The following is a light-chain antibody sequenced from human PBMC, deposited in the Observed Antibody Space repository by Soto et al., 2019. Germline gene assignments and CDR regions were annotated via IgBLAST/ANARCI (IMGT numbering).Light chain of an antibody. Sequence: DIQMTQSPSSLSASVGDRVTITCQASQDISNYLNWYQQKPGKVPKLLIYDASNLETGVPSRFSGGGSGTDFTFTISSLQPADIATYYCQQYDNLPLTFGGGTKVEIK. J-gene: IGKJ4*01. CDR2: DAS. V-gene: IGKV1-33*01. CDR3: QQYDNLPLT. CDR1: QDISNY.